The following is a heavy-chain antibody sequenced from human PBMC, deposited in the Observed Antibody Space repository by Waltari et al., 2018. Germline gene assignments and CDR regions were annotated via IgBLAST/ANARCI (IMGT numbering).Heavy chain of an antibody. CDR1: GFTFSNAW. V-gene: IGHV3-15*01. D-gene: IGHD3-22*01. CDR2: IKSKTDGGTT. Sequence: EVQLVESGGGLVKPGGSLRLSCAASGFTFSNAWMSWVRQAPGKGLEWVGRIKSKTDGGTTDYAAPVKRRFTISRDDSKNTLYLQMNSLKTEDTAVYYCTTDPTYYYDSSGYQYFDYWGQGTLVTVSS. CDR3: TTDPTYYYDSSGYQYFDY. J-gene: IGHJ4*02.